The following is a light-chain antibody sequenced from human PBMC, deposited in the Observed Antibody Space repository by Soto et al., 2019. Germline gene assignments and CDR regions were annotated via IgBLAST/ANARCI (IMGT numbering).Light chain of an antibody. Sequence: EIVLTQSPGTLSLSPGERATLSCRAVQSVSSSYLAWYQQKPGQAPRLLIYGASSRATGIPDRFSGSGSGTDFTLTISSLEPEDFAIYYCQQRTNWPRVTFGQGTKVDIK. J-gene: IGKJ1*01. CDR2: GAS. CDR3: QQRTNWPRVT. V-gene: IGKV3D-20*02. CDR1: QSVSSSY.